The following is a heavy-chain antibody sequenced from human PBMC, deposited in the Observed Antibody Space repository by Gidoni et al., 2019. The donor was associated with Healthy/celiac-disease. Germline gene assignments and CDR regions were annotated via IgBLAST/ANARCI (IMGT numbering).Heavy chain of an antibody. CDR1: GGSISSGDYY. V-gene: IGHV4-30-4*01. CDR2: IYYSGST. D-gene: IGHD2-15*01. Sequence: QVQLQESGPGLVKPSQTLSLTCTVSGGSISSGDYYWSWIRQPPGKGLEWIGYIYYSGSTYYNTSLKSRVTISVDTSKNQFSLKLSSVTAADTAVYYCARSLDCSGGSCHFDLWGRGTLVTVSS. J-gene: IGHJ2*01. CDR3: ARSLDCSGGSCHFDL.